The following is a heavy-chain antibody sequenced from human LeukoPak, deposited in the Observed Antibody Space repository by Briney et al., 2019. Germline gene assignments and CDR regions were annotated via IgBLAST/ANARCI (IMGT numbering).Heavy chain of an antibody. CDR1: GGSFSGYY. V-gene: IGHV4-34*09. J-gene: IGHJ2*01. CDR2: IYYSGSS. D-gene: IGHD3-22*01. CDR3: ARDREDYESYWYFDL. Sequence: SETLSLTCAVYGGSFSGYYWSWIRQPPGKGLEWIGYIYYSGSSYYNPSLKSRVTISVDTSKNQFSLKLSSVTAADTAVYYCARDREDYESYWYFDLWGRGTLVTVSS.